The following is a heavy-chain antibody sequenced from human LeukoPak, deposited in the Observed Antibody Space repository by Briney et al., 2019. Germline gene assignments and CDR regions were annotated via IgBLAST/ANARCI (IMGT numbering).Heavy chain of an antibody. CDR2: ITHSGST. CDR3: ARGILANRRTKFDY. Sequence: SETLSLTCAVYGGSFSGYSWNWIRQAPGTGLEWIGEITHSGSTNYHPSLESRVTIAVEMSKNQFSLKLSSVTAADTAVYFCARGILANRRTKFDYWGQGTLVTVSS. J-gene: IGHJ4*02. V-gene: IGHV4-34*01. CDR1: GGSFSGYS. D-gene: IGHD1-7*01.